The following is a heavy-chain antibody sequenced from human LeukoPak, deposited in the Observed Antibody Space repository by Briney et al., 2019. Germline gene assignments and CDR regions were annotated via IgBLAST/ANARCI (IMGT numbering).Heavy chain of an antibody. CDR1: GGSMSSSSYY. CDR3: ARDGYYGSGSYYSDY. D-gene: IGHD3-10*01. J-gene: IGHJ4*02. V-gene: IGHV4-39*07. Sequence: SETLSLTCTVSGGSMSSSSYYRGWIRQPPGKGLEWIGSIYYSGSTYYNPSLKSRVTISVDTSKKQFSLKLSSVTAADTAVYYCARDGYYGSGSYYSDYWGQGTLVTVSS. CDR2: IYYSGST.